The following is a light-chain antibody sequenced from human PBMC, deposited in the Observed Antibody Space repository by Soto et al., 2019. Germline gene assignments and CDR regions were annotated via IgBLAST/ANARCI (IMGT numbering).Light chain of an antibody. Sequence: QSALTQPPSVSGAPGQRVTISCTGSSSNIGAGYDVHWYQQLPGTAPKLLIYSNTNRPSGVPDRFSGSKSGASASLAITGLQAEDEADYFCQSYDSSLSGSTYVFGTGTKVTV. CDR3: QSYDSSLSGSTYV. CDR1: SSNIGAGYD. CDR2: SNT. J-gene: IGLJ1*01. V-gene: IGLV1-40*01.